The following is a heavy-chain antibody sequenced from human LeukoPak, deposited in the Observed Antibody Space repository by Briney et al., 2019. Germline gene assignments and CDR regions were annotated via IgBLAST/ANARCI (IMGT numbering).Heavy chain of an antibody. CDR2: ISASGGGT. D-gene: IGHD5-12*01. J-gene: IGHJ4*02. V-gene: IGHV3-23*01. CDR1: GFTLSSYA. Sequence: GGSLRLSCAASGFTLSSYAMSWVRQATGKGLEWVSSISASGGGTYYADSVKGRFTISRDTSKNTLYLQMNSLRAEDTAVYYCAPLAATTDYWGQGTLVTVSS. CDR3: APLAATTDY.